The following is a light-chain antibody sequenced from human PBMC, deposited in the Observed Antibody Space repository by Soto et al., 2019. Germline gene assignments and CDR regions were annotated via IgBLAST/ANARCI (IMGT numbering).Light chain of an antibody. J-gene: IGKJ2*01. CDR1: QSISHF. V-gene: IGKV1-39*01. Sequence: DIQMTQSPPSLSASVGDKVTITCRPSQSISHFLNWYQQKPGKAPKLLIYTASSLQSGVPSRVSGSGSGTHFTLTVSSLQPEDSATYFCQQSYTPPHTFGQGTKLEIK. CDR3: QQSYTPPHT. CDR2: TAS.